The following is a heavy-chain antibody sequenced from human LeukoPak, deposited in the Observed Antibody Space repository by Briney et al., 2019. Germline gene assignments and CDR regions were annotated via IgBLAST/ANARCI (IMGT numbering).Heavy chain of an antibody. D-gene: IGHD2/OR15-2a*01. Sequence: PSETLSLTCTLSGGSISSHYWSWIRQSPGRGLEWMGYIYYSDYTDYNPSLGGRVTISVDTSKKQFSLTLTSVTAADTAVYYCARSFYDSDALVKPYAFDYWGQEILVTVSS. CDR2: IYYSDYT. J-gene: IGHJ4*02. V-gene: IGHV4-59*11. CDR1: GGSISSHY. CDR3: ARSFYDSDALVKPYAFDY.